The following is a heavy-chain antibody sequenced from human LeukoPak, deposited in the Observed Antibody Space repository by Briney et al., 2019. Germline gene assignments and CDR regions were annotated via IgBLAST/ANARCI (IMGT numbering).Heavy chain of an antibody. CDR2: IYYSGST. Sequence: SETLSLTCTVSGGSISSSSYYWGWIRQPPGKGLEWIGSIYYSGSTYYNPSLKSRVTIAVDTSKNQFSLKLGSVTAADTAVYYCARTYYYGSGSPPKWGQGTLVTVSS. V-gene: IGHV4-39*01. CDR1: GGSISSSSYY. D-gene: IGHD3-10*01. J-gene: IGHJ4*02. CDR3: ARTYYYGSGSPPK.